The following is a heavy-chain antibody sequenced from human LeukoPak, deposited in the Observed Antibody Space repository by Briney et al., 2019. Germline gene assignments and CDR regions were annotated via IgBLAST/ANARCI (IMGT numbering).Heavy chain of an antibody. CDR3: ARWIVVVPAARRGGYYYYGMDV. Sequence: GSSVKVSCKASGGTFSSYAISWVRQAPGQGLEWMGGIIPIFGTANYAQKFQGRVTITADESTSTAYMELSSLRPEDTAVYYCARWIVVVPAARRGGYYYYGMDVWGQGTTVTVSS. J-gene: IGHJ6*02. V-gene: IGHV1-69*01. D-gene: IGHD2-2*01. CDR1: GGTFSSYA. CDR2: IIPIFGTA.